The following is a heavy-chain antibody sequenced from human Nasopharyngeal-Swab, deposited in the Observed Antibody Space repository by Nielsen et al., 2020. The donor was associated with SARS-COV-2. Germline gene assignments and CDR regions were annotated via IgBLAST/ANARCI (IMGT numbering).Heavy chain of an antibody. V-gene: IGHV3-74*01. CDR3: ARVPSGSYWYNC. CDR2: ISPDGRST. CDR1: GFTFSHYG. J-gene: IGHJ5*01. D-gene: IGHD1-26*01. Sequence: GESLKISCAASGFTFSHYGMTWVRQAPGKGLVWVSRISPDGRSTTYADSVKGRFTISRDNAKNTLYLQMNSLRDEDTAVYYCARVPSGSYWYNCWGQGTLVTVSS.